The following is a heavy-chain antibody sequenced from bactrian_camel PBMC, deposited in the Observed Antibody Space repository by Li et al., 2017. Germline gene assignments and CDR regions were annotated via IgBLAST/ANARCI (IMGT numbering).Heavy chain of an antibody. CDR2: IGSDGTA. D-gene: IGHD3*01. CDR1: GFAFSDYS. V-gene: IGHV3S10*01. CDR3: AILAPTGQADENNY. Sequence: VQLVESGGGLVQPGGSLRLSCAASGFAFSDYSVSWVRQAQGKGLEWVSSIGSDGTAYYADSVKGRFTVSRDNAKNTLYLQSNSLKTEDTAMYYCAILAPTGQADENNYWGQGTQVTVS. J-gene: IGHJ4*01.